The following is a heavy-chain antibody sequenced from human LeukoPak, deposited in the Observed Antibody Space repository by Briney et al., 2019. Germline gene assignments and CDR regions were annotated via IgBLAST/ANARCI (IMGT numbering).Heavy chain of an antibody. CDR3: AREVSVTDNFFDP. J-gene: IGHJ5*02. CDR1: GGSISSSNW. V-gene: IGHV4-4*02. D-gene: IGHD2-21*02. Sequence: SETLSLTCAVSGGSISSSNWWSWVRQPPGKGLEWIGEIYHSGTTKYNPSLKSRVTILVDKSKNQFSLKVRSETAADTAVYYCAREVSVTDNFFDPWGQGTLVTVSS. CDR2: IYHSGTT.